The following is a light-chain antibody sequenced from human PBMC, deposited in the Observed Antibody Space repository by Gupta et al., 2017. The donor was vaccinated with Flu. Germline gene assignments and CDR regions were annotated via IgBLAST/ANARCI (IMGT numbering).Light chain of an antibody. J-gene: IGLJ1*01. V-gene: IGLV1-47*01. CDR1: SSDIGNNF. CDR3: ATWDDRLVVYV. CDR2: RNV. Sequence: QSVLTQPPSASGTPGQTVTISCSGTSSDIGNNFVSWYQELPGAAPKLLIYRNVQRPSGVPDRFSGSKSGTSASLIITGLRSEDEADYYCATWDDRLVVYVFGTGTKVTVL.